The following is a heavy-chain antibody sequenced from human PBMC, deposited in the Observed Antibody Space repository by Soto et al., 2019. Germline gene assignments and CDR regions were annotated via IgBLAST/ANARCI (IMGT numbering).Heavy chain of an antibody. D-gene: IGHD3-22*01. V-gene: IGHV3-73*01. Sequence: GGSLRLSCAASGFTFSGSAMHWVRQASGKGLEWVGRIRSKANSYETAYAASVKGRFTISRDDSKNTAYLQMNSLKTEDTAVYYCTRPDYYASSGYSWCFRLWGQGTLVTAPQ. J-gene: IGHJ4*02. CDR3: TRPDYYASSGYSWCFRL. CDR2: IRSKANSYET. CDR1: GFTFSGSA.